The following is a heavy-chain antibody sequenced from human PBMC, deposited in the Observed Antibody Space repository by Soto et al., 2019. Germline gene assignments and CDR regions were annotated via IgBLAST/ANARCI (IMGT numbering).Heavy chain of an antibody. CDR2: IYWDDEK. CDR1: GFSLTTSGVG. V-gene: IGHV2-5*02. Sequence: QITLKESGPTLVQPTQTLTLTCTFSGFSLTTSGVGVGWIRQPPGKALEWLALIYWDDEKRYSPSLQSRLTITHDTSKNQVDLTVTNMTPADTGTYYCAHRLYAISDDAFDIWGHGTMVYVSS. J-gene: IGHJ3*02. CDR3: AHRLYAISDDAFDI. D-gene: IGHD2-2*01.